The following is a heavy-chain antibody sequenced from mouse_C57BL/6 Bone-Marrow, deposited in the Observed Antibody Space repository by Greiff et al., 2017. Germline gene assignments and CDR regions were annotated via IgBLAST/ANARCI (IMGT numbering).Heavy chain of an antibody. CDR3: ARDSYSNYVPWFAY. V-gene: IGHV5-4*01. Sequence: EVKLEESGGGLVKPGGSLKLSCAASGFTFSSYAMSWVRQTPEKRLEWVATISDGGSYTYYPDNVKGRFPISRDNAKNTLYLQMSHLKSEDTAMYYCARDSYSNYVPWFAYWGQGTLVTVSA. CDR2: ISDGGSYT. CDR1: GFTFSSYA. D-gene: IGHD2-5*01. J-gene: IGHJ3*01.